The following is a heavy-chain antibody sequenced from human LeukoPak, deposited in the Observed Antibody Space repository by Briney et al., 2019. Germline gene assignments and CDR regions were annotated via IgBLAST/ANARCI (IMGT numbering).Heavy chain of an antibody. CDR3: ASRSLRYFDWLLGNTNNWFDP. J-gene: IGHJ5*02. D-gene: IGHD3-9*01. Sequence: SETLSLTCTVSGGSISSSSYYWGWIRQPPGKGLEWIGSIYYSGSTYYNPSLKSRVTISVHTSKNQFSLKLSSVTAADTAVYYCASRSLRYFDWLLGNTNNWFDPWAREPWSPSPQ. CDR2: IYYSGST. CDR1: GGSISSSSYY. V-gene: IGHV4-39*01.